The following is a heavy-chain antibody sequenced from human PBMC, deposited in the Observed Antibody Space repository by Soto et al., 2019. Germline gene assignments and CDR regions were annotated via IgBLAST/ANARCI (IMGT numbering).Heavy chain of an antibody. J-gene: IGHJ6*02. Sequence: ASVKVSCKASGGTFSSYAISWVRQAPGQGLEWMGGIIPIFGTANYAQKFQGRVTITADESTSTAYMELSSLRSEDTAVYYCARVERITIFGVADGRDHYYYYGMDVWGQGTTVTVSS. CDR3: ARVERITIFGVADGRDHYYYYGMDV. CDR2: IIPIFGTA. D-gene: IGHD3-3*01. CDR1: GGTFSSYA. V-gene: IGHV1-69*13.